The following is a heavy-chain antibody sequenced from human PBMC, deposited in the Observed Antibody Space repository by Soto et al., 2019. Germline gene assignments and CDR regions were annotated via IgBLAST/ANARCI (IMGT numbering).Heavy chain of an antibody. J-gene: IGHJ4*02. CDR1: GYTFTSYD. CDR2: MNPNSGNT. D-gene: IGHD1-7*01. Sequence: ASVKVSCKASGYTFTSYDVNWVRQATGQGLEWMGWMNPNSGNTGYAQKFQGRVTMTRNTSISTAYMELSSLRSEDTAVYYCARGRTGTTYWGQGTLVTVSSDKSRNTLYLEINNARADDTAVYYCVRGPDYSNFGYFDSWGQGILVTVSS. V-gene: IGHV1-8*01. CDR3: ARGRTGTTYWGQGTLVTVSSDKSRNTLYLEINNARADDTAVYYCVRGPDYSNFGYFDS.